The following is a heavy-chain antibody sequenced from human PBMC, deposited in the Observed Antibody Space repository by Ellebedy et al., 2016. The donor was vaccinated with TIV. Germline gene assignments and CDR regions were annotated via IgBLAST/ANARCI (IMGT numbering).Heavy chain of an antibody. D-gene: IGHD3-9*01. J-gene: IGHJ6*02. V-gene: IGHV1-69*04. CDR3: ARRFDIVTGSYPRRYYGLDI. CDR2: IIPILGIA. CDR1: GGTFSSYA. Sequence: AASVKVSCKASGGTFSSYAISWVRQAPGQGLEWMGRIIPILGIANYAQKFQGRVTITTDTSASTAYMELSSLRSEDTAVYYCARRFDIVTGSYPRRYYGLDIWGQGTTVTVSS.